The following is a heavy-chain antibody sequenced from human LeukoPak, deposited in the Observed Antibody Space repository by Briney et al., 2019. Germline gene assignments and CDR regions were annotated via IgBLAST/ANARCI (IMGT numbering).Heavy chain of an antibody. CDR3: VREESGGYFDY. CDR1: GFTFTNYL. V-gene: IGHV1-46*01. D-gene: IGHD2-8*02. Sequence: ASVKVSCKSFGFTFTNYLLHWVRQAPGQGLEWVGRIAPSVDTTNYAQKFRGRVTMARDTSTSTVYMELSSLRSDDTAIYYCVREESGGYFDYWGQGTLVTVSS. J-gene: IGHJ4*02. CDR2: IAPSVDTT.